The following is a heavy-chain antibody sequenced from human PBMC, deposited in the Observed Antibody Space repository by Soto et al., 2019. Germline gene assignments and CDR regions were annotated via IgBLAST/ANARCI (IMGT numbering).Heavy chain of an antibody. CDR3: ARAGNLGDSYYYYMDV. J-gene: IGHJ6*03. CDR1: GGSISSYY. V-gene: IGHV4-59*01. Sequence: SETLSLTCTVSGGSISSYYWSWIRQPPGKGLEWLGYIYYSGSTDYNPSLKSRVTISVDTSKNQFSLKLSSVTAADTAVYYCARAGNLGDSYYYYMDVWGKGTTVTVSS. D-gene: IGHD3-16*01. CDR2: IYYSGST.